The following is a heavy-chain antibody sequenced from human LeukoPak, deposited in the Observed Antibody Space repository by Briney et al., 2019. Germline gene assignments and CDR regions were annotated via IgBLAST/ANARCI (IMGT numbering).Heavy chain of an antibody. D-gene: IGHD2-15*01. CDR2: IVVGRGNT. V-gene: IGHV1-58*02. CDR3: AADPGYCSGGSCFLKYTFDI. J-gene: IGHJ3*02. Sequence: ASVKVSCKASGFTFTKSAMQWVRQARGQRLEWIGWIVVGRGNTNYAQKFQERVTITRGMSTSTAYMELSSLRSEDTAVYYCAADPGYCSGGSCFLKYTFDIWGPGTMVTVSS. CDR1: GFTFTKSA.